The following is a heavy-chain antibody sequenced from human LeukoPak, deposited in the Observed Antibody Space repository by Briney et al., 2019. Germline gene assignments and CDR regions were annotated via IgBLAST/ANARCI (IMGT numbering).Heavy chain of an antibody. D-gene: IGHD5-18*01. CDR2: IYYSGST. V-gene: IGHV4-59*01. J-gene: IGHJ6*02. Sequence: SETLSLTCTVSGGSISSYYWSWIRQPPGKGLEWIGYIYYSGSTNYNPSLKSRVTISVDTSKNQFSLKLSSVTAADTAVYYCARGGWIQLLSYYYYGMDVWGQGTTVTVSS. CDR1: GGSISSYY. CDR3: ARGGWIQLLSYYYYGMDV.